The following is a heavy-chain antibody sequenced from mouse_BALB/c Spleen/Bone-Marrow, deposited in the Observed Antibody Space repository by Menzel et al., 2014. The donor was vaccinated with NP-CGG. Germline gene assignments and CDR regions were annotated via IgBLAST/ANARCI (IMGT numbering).Heavy chain of an antibody. D-gene: IGHD1-1*01. Sequence: EVQVVESGPELVKPGTSAKMSCKASGYTFTSYVIHWVKQKPGQGLEWIGYINPFNDGTKYNEKFKDKATLTSDKSSNTAYMELSSLTSEDSAVYYCARTGNYYGSSFDYWGQGTTLTVSS. CDR2: INPFNDGT. CDR3: ARTGNYYGSSFDY. J-gene: IGHJ2*01. V-gene: IGHV1-14*01. CDR1: GYTFTSYV.